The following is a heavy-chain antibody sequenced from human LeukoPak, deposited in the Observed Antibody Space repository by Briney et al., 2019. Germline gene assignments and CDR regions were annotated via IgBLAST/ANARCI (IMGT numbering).Heavy chain of an antibody. Sequence: PGGSLRLSCAASGFTFRSYAMPWVRQAPGKGLEWVAVISYDGSNKYYADSVKGRFTISRDNSKNTLYLQMNSLRAEDTAVYYCAYRADYWGQGTLVTVSS. V-gene: IGHV3-30-3*01. CDR2: ISYDGSNK. CDR1: GFTFRSYA. J-gene: IGHJ4*02. D-gene: IGHD1-14*01. CDR3: AYRADY.